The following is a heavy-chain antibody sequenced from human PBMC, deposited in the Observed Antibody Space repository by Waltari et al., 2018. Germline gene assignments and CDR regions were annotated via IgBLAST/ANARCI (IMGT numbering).Heavy chain of an antibody. Sequence: EVLLVDSGGGLVQPGGSLRLSCAASGFTFSNYALGWVRQAPGKGLQWVSAISTTGGSKYYADSVKGRFTISRDNSKNTLYLQMNGLRAEDTAVYYCAKGGTMVRGVMEADYWGQGTLVTVSS. CDR3: AKGGTMVRGVMEADY. CDR2: ISTTGGSK. D-gene: IGHD3-10*01. J-gene: IGHJ4*02. CDR1: GFTFSNYA. V-gene: IGHV3-23*04.